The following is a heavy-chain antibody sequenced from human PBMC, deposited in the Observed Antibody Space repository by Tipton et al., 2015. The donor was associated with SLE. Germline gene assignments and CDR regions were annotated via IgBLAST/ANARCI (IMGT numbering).Heavy chain of an antibody. Sequence: GSLRLSCTVSGGSISSSSYYWGWIRQPPGKGLEWIGSIYYSGSTYYNPSLKSRVTISVDTSKNQFSLKLSSVTAADTAVYYCAGGQLERRRFDYWGQGTLVTVSS. D-gene: IGHD1-1*01. CDR2: IYYSGST. CDR1: GGSISSSSYY. J-gene: IGHJ4*02. V-gene: IGHV4-39*07. CDR3: AGGQLERRRFDY.